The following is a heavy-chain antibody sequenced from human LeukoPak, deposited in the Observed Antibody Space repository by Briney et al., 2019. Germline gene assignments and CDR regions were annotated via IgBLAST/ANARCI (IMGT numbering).Heavy chain of an antibody. CDR1: GFTFSSYA. J-gene: IGHJ1*01. Sequence: SGGSLRLSCAASGFTFSSYAMSWVRQAPGKGLEWVSAISGSGGSTYYADSVKGRFTISGDNSKNTLYLQMNSLRAEDTAVYYCAKGLAYCGGDCYSVSPAEYFQHWGQGTLVTVSS. V-gene: IGHV3-23*01. CDR3: AKGLAYCGGDCYSVSPAEYFQH. CDR2: ISGSGGST. D-gene: IGHD2-21*02.